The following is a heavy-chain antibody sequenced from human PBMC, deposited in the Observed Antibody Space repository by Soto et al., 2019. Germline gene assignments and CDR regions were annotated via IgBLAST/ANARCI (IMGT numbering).Heavy chain of an antibody. CDR3: TTNWKNGGYYLYYYYGMDV. CDR1: GFTFSGSA. CDR2: IRSKANSYAT. Sequence: GGSLRLSCAASGFTFSGSAMHWVRQASGKGLEWVGRIRSKANSYATAYAASVKGRFTISRDDSKNTAYLQMNSLKTEDTAVYCCTTNWKNGGYYLYYYYGMDVWGQGTTVTVSS. J-gene: IGHJ6*02. V-gene: IGHV3-73*01. D-gene: IGHD3-22*01.